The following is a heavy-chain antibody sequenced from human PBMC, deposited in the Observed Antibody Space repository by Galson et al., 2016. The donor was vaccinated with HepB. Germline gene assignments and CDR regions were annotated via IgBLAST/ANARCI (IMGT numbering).Heavy chain of an antibody. V-gene: IGHV2-5*02. D-gene: IGHD1-26*01. CDR1: GFSLSTTGVG. CDR3: AHRRGSGSPWAYVAFDI. J-gene: IGHJ3*02. Sequence: PALVKPTQTLTLTCTFSGFSLSTTGVGVGWIRQPPGKALEWLALKYWDDDKYYNPSLKTRLIITKDTSKNQVVLKMTNLDPVDTATYYCAHRRGSGSPWAYVAFDIWGQGTMVTVSS. CDR2: KYWDDDK.